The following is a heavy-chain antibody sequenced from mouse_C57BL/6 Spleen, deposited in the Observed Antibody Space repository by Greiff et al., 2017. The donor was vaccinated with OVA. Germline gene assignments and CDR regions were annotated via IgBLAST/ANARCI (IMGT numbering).Heavy chain of an antibody. CDR2: IRLKSDNYAT. J-gene: IGHJ2*01. D-gene: IGHD6-5*01. CDR3: TGEIMDYAHYFDY. CDR1: GFTFSNYW. Sequence: EVKLMESGGGLVQPGGSMKLSCVASGFTFSNYWMNWVRQSPEKGLEWVAQIRLKSDNYATHYAESVKGRFTISRDDSKSSVYLQMNNLRAEDTGIYYCTGEIMDYAHYFDYWGQGTTLTVSS. V-gene: IGHV6-3*01.